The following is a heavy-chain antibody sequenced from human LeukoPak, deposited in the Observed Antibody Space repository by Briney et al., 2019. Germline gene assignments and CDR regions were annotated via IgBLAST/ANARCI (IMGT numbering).Heavy chain of an antibody. CDR1: GFTFSSYS. D-gene: IGHD3-22*01. CDR2: ISSSSSYI. J-gene: IGHJ4*02. CDR3: ARGLRERYYYDSSGYSDY. V-gene: IGHV3-21*01. Sequence: KPGGSQRLSCAASGFTFSSYSMNWVRQAPGKGLEWVSSISSSSSYIYYADSVKGRFTISRDNAKNSLYLQMNSLRAEDTAVYYCARGLRERYYYDSSGYSDYWGQGTLVTVSS.